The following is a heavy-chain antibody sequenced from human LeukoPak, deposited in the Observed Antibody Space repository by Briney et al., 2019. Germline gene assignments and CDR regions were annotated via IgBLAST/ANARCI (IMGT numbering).Heavy chain of an antibody. CDR3: ASEGLRRYYFDY. J-gene: IGHJ4*02. V-gene: IGHV4-59*08. D-gene: IGHD4-17*01. CDR1: GGSISSYY. CDR2: IYYSGST. Sequence: SETLSLTCTVSGGSISSYYWSWIRQPPGKGLEWIWYIYYSGSTNYNPSLKSRVTISVDTSKNQFSLKLSSVTAADTAVYYCASEGLRRYYFDYWGQGTLVTVSS.